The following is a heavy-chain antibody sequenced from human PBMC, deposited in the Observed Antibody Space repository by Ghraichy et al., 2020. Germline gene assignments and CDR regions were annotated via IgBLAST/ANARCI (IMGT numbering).Heavy chain of an antibody. CDR1: GFNFSSSA. J-gene: IGHJ4*02. V-gene: IGHV3-64*02. Sequence: LTCAASGFNFSSSAMHWVRQAPGKGLEYVASINSNGGRTYYADSVKGRFTISRDNSKNTVYLRMGSLRAEDMGVYYCARGYSGLDDWGQGTLVTVSS. CDR2: INSNGGRT. CDR3: ARGYSGLDD. D-gene: IGHD4-11*01.